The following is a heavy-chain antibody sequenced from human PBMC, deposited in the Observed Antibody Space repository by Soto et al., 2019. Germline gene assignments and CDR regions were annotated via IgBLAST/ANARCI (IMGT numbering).Heavy chain of an antibody. CDR3: ASSDVSVFDY. D-gene: IGHD3-10*01. Sequence: EVQLVESGGGLVQPGGSLRLSCSASGFTFSSHSMNWVRQAPGKGLEWFSYISRSATIYYAASVKGRFTISRDNAKNSLYLQMNSQRVEDTAVYYCASSDVSVFDYWGQGTLVTVSS. CDR1: GFTFSSHS. CDR2: ISRSATI. J-gene: IGHJ4*02. V-gene: IGHV3-48*01.